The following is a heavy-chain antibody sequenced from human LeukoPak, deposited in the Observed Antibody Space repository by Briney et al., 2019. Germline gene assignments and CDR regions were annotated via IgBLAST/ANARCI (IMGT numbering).Heavy chain of an antibody. CDR3: ARGDIVVVPALDY. Sequence: PSETLSLTCAVYGGSFSGYYWSWIRQPTGKGLEWIGEINHSGSTNYHPSLKSRVTISVDTSKNQFSLKLSSVTAADTAVYYCARGDIVVVPALDYWGKGTLVTVSS. D-gene: IGHD2-2*01. CDR2: INHSGST. J-gene: IGHJ4*02. V-gene: IGHV4-34*01. CDR1: GGSFSGYY.